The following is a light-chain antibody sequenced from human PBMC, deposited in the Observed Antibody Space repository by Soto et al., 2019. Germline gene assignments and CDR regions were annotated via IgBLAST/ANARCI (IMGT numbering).Light chain of an antibody. CDR1: QIINNY. Sequence: EVVLTQSPDTLSLSPGDRATLSCRARQIINNYLAWYQQKPGQAPRLLIYDGSNRATGIPARFSGSGSGTDFTLTISSLEPEDFAVYYCQQRSDWLPITFGQGTRLEIK. J-gene: IGKJ5*01. V-gene: IGKV3-11*01. CDR2: DGS. CDR3: QQRSDWLPIT.